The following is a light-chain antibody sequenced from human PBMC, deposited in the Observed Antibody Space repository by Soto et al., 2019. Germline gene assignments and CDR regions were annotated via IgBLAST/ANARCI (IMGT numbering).Light chain of an antibody. CDR1: SSDVGGYNY. CDR2: EVS. V-gene: IGLV2-14*01. Sequence: QSALTQPASVSGSPGQSITISCTGSSSDVGGYNYVSWYQHHPGKAPKLMIYEVSNRPSGVSNRFSGSKSGNTASLTISGLQAEDEADYYCSSYTSSSTLEDVVFGGGTQLTVL. CDR3: SSYTSSSTLEDVV. J-gene: IGLJ2*01.